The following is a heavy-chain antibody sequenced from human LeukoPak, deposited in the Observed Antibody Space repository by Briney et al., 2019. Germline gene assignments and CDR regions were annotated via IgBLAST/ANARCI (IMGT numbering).Heavy chain of an antibody. CDR2: IYSGGST. Sequence: GGSLRLSCAASGFTVSSNYMSWVRQAPGKGLEWVSVIYSGGSTYYADSVKGRFTISRDNAKNTLYLQMTSLRAEDTAVYYCARAHYYDSSGYSPFDYWGQGTLVTVAS. CDR1: GFTVSSNY. D-gene: IGHD3-22*01. CDR3: ARAHYYDSSGYSPFDY. J-gene: IGHJ4*02. V-gene: IGHV3-53*01.